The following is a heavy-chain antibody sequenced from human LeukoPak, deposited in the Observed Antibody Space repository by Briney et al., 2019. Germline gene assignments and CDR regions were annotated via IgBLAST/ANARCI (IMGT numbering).Heavy chain of an antibody. CDR2: ISYDGSNK. CDR3: AREPYSSGWYFSYYFDY. D-gene: IGHD6-19*01. CDR1: GFTFSNYA. V-gene: IGHV3-30-3*01. Sequence: GGSLRLSCAASGFTFSNYAMHWVRQAPGKGLEWVAVISYDGSNKYYADSVKGRFTISRDNSKNTLYLQMNSLRAEDTAVYYCAREPYSSGWYFSYYFDYWGQGTLVTVSS. J-gene: IGHJ4*02.